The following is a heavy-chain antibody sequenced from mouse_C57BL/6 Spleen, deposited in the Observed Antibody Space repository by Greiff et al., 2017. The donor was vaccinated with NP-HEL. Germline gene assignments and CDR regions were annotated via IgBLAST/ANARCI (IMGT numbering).Heavy chain of an antibody. CDR2: IHPNSGTT. J-gene: IGHJ2*01. Sequence: QVQLQQPGAELVKPGASVKLSCKASGYTFTSYWMHWVKQRPGQGLEWIGMIHPNSGTTYYNEKFKTKATLTVDKSSSTAYLQLTSLTSEDSAVYYCARGVTTVVVNFDYWGQGTTLKVSS. V-gene: IGHV1-64*01. D-gene: IGHD1-1*01. CDR1: GYTFTSYW. CDR3: ARGVTTVVVNFDY.